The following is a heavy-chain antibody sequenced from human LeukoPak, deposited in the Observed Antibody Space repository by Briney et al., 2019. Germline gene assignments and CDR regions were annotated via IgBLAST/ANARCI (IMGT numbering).Heavy chain of an antibody. Sequence: PSETLSLTCTVSGGSISSYFWSWIRQPPGKGLECIGYIYYSGSTNYNPSLKGRVTISVDTSTSQFSLKLSSVTAADTAVYYCARAPGSGWWPRTWGGGSFDYWGQGTLVTVSS. CDR2: IYYSGST. CDR1: GGSISSYF. J-gene: IGHJ4*02. V-gene: IGHV4-59*01. D-gene: IGHD3-16*01. CDR3: ARAPGSGWWPRTWGGGSFDY.